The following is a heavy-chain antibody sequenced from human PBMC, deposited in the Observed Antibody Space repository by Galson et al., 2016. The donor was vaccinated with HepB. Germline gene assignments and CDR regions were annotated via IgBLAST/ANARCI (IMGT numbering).Heavy chain of an antibody. D-gene: IGHD1-26*01. J-gene: IGHJ5*02. Sequence: SLRLSCAASGFTFSGYWMTWVRQPPGKGLEWVANIKDDGSERYYVDSVKGRFTISRDNTKNLLYLQMSGLRAEDTAVYYCGRDDNTGSPNRPAPWGQGTLVTVSS. CDR1: GFTFSGYW. V-gene: IGHV3-7*03. CDR2: IKDDGSER. CDR3: GRDDNTGSPNRPAP.